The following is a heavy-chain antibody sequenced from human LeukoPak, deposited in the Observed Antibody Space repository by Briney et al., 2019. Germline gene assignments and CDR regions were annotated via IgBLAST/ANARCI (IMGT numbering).Heavy chain of an antibody. V-gene: IGHV3-66*01. CDR1: GFTVTNNY. CDR3: ARESSGSYFFY. J-gene: IGHJ4*02. D-gene: IGHD1-26*01. CDR2: IYSGSNT. Sequence: GGSLRLSCAASGFTVTNNYMSWVRQVPGKGLEWVSVIYSGSNTYYADSVKGRFTISRDNSKNALYLQMNSLRVEDTAVYYCARESSGSYFFYWGQGTLVTVSS.